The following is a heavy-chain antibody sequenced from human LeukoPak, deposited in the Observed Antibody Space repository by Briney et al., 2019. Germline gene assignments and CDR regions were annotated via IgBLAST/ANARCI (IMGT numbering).Heavy chain of an antibody. CDR1: GFTVSSNY. V-gene: IGHV3-53*01. CDR3: ATLYGSARGAFDS. Sequence: PGGSLRLSCAASGFTVSSNYMTWVRQAPGKGLEWVSVLYSGAGTYYADSVKGRFTISRDNSKNTLYLQMNSLRAEDTVVYYCATLYGSARGAFDSWGQGTLVTVSS. J-gene: IGHJ4*02. CDR2: LYSGAGT. D-gene: IGHD3-10*01.